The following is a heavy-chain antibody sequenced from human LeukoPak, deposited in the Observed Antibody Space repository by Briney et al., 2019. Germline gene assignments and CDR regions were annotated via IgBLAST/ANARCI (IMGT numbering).Heavy chain of an antibody. CDR1: GGTFSSYA. V-gene: IGHV1-69*13. CDR2: IIPIFGTA. CDR3: ARSGAIGIVVVRRGTNWFDP. Sequence: GASVKVSCKASGGTFSSYAISWVRQAPGQGLEWMGGIIPIFGTANYAQKFQGRVTITADESTSTAYMELSSLRSEDTAVYYCARSGAIGIVVVRRGTNWFDPWGQGTLVTVSS. D-gene: IGHD2-21*01. J-gene: IGHJ5*02.